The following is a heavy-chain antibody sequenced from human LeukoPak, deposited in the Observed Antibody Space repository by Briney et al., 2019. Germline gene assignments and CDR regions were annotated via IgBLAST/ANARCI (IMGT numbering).Heavy chain of an antibody. Sequence: GESMKISCKGSGYSFTSYWIGWMRQMPGKGLEWMGIIYPADSDTRYSPSFQGQVTISADKSINTAYLQWSSLEASDTAMYYCARHSFLGYCSTTSCRTPFDIWGQGTIVTISS. J-gene: IGHJ3*02. CDR3: ARHSFLGYCSTTSCRTPFDI. CDR2: IYPADSDT. CDR1: GYSFTSYW. D-gene: IGHD2-2*01. V-gene: IGHV5-51*01.